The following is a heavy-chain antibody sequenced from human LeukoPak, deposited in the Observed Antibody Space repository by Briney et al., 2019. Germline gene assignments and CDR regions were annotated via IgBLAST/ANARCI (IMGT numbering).Heavy chain of an antibody. CDR3: AREPGIAVAGTRNWFDP. V-gene: IGHV1-2*02. J-gene: IGHJ5*02. CDR1: GYTFTDYY. Sequence: GVSVKVSCKASGYTFTDYYINWVRQAPGQGLEWIGWINPNSGDTNYAQKFQDRVTMTRDTSISTAYIELNFLRSDDTAVYYCAREPGIAVAGTRNWFDPWGQGTLVTVSS. CDR2: INPNSGDT. D-gene: IGHD6-19*01.